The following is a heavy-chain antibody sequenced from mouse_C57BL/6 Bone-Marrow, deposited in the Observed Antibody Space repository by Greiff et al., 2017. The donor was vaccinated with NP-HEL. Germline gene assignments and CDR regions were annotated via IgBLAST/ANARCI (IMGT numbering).Heavy chain of an antibody. D-gene: IGHD2-1*01. Sequence: QVQLQQPGAELVKPGASVKLSCKASGYTFTSYWMQWVKQRPGQGLEWIGEIDPSDSYTNYNQKFKGKATLTVDTSSSTAYMQLSSLTSEDSAVYYCARDGNYVLYYYAMDYWGQGTSVTVSS. V-gene: IGHV1-50*01. J-gene: IGHJ4*01. CDR3: ARDGNYVLYYYAMDY. CDR1: GYTFTSYW. CDR2: IDPSDSYT.